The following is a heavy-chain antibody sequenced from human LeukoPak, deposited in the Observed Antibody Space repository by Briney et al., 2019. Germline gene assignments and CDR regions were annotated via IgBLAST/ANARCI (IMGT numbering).Heavy chain of an antibody. CDR2: INHSGST. V-gene: IGHV4-34*01. D-gene: IGHD2-15*01. Sequence: SETLSLTCAVYGGSFSGYYWSWIRQPPGKGLEWIGEINHSGSTNYNPSLKSRVTISVDTSKNQFSLKLSSVTAADTAVYYWPRSRSVKRGLHYYYVDVLGKGTTVTVSS. J-gene: IGHJ6*03. CDR3: PRSRSVKRGLHYYYVDV. CDR1: GGSFSGYY.